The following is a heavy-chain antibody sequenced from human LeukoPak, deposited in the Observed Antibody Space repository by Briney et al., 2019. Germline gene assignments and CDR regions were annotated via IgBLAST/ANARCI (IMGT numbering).Heavy chain of an antibody. V-gene: IGHV4-59*01. CDR1: GGSISSYY. CDR3: ARDHCSSTSCYTRDAFDI. J-gene: IGHJ3*02. CDR2: IYYSGST. D-gene: IGHD2-2*02. Sequence: PSETLSLICTVSGGSISSYYWSWIRQPPGKGLEWIGYIYYSGSTNYNPSLKSRVTISVDTSKNQFSLKLSSVTAADTAVYYCARDHCSSTSCYTRDAFDIWGQGTMVTVSS.